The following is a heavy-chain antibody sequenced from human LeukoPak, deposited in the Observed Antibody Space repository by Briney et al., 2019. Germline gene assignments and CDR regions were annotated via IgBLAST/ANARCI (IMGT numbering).Heavy chain of an antibody. Sequence: GGSLRLSCAASGFTFSSYTMNWVRQAPGKGLEWVAVISYDGSNKYYADSVKGRFTISRDNSKNTLYLQMNSLRAEDTAVYYCAKDGFVPPPHSRRSGRPYYYDDWGQGTLVTVSS. V-gene: IGHV3-30*04. CDR2: ISYDGSNK. CDR3: AKDGFVPPPHSRRSGRPYYYDD. J-gene: IGHJ4*02. D-gene: IGHD1-26*01. CDR1: GFTFSSYT.